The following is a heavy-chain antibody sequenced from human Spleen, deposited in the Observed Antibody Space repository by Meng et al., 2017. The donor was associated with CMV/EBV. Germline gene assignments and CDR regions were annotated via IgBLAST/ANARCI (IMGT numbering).Heavy chain of an antibody. CDR1: GFTVSTNY. CDR2: IYIDDRT. V-gene: IGHV3-53*01. D-gene: IGHD3-16*01. J-gene: IGHJ1*01. CDR3: ARAPRGVIEYFQH. Sequence: CAVSGFTVSTNYMNWVRQAPGKGLEWVSVIYIDDRTYYADSVKGRFTISRDNSKNTVYPQMNSLRAEDTAVYYCARAPRGVIEYFQHWGQGTLVTVSS.